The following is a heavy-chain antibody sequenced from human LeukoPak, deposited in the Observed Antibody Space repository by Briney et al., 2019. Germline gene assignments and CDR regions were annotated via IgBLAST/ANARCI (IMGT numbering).Heavy chain of an antibody. J-gene: IGHJ4*02. CDR1: GFTFSNYN. D-gene: IGHD3-22*01. V-gene: IGHV3-48*02. Sequence: PGGSLRLSCAASGFTFSNYNIHWVRQAPGKGLEWVSYISNSGRAIFYADSVKGRFTISRDNAKNSLFLQMNSLRDEDTAVYYCARVPLYDRSGDYFDYWGRGTLVTVSS. CDR3: ARVPLYDRSGDYFDY. CDR2: ISNSGRAI.